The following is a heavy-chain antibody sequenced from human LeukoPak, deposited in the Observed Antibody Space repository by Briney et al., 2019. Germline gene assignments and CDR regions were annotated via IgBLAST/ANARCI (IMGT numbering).Heavy chain of an antibody. CDR2: IYYSGST. CDR3: ARLGGSSGWYLSGENWFDP. D-gene: IGHD6-19*01. CDR1: GGSISTSSYY. Sequence: SETLSLTCAVSGGSISTSSYYWGWIRQPPGKGLEWIGSIYYSGSTNYNPSLKSRVTISVDTSKNQFSLKLSSVTAADTAVYYCARLGGSSGWYLSGENWFDPWGQGTLVTVSS. J-gene: IGHJ5*02. V-gene: IGHV4-39*01.